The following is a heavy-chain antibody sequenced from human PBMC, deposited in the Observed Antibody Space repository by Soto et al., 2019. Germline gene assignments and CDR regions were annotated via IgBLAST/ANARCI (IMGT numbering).Heavy chain of an antibody. V-gene: IGHV3-11*06. D-gene: IGHD2-2*01. CDR2: ISSSNNYI. J-gene: IGHJ6*02. CDR1: GFTLSDYY. CDR3: AREGYCSSTTCHYGMDV. Sequence: QVQLVESGGGLVKPGGSLRLSCAASGFTLSDYYMSWIRQAPGKGLEWVTFISSSNNYIQYADSVKGRFTVSRDNAKNSLFLKMNSLRAEDTAVYYCAREGYCSSTTCHYGMDVWGQGTTVTVSS.